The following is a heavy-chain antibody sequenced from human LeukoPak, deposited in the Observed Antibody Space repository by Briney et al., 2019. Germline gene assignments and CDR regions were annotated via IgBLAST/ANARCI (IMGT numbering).Heavy chain of an antibody. V-gene: IGHV4-61*02. CDR3: ARQEYYYDSSGYLYYFDY. Sequence: SETLSLTCTVSGGSISSGSYYWSWVRQPAGKGLEWIGRIYTSGSTNYNPSLKSRVTISVHTSKNQFSLKLSSVTAADTAVYYCARQEYYYDSSGYLYYFDYWGQGTLVTVSS. CDR1: GGSISSGSYY. J-gene: IGHJ4*02. D-gene: IGHD3-22*01. CDR2: IYTSGST.